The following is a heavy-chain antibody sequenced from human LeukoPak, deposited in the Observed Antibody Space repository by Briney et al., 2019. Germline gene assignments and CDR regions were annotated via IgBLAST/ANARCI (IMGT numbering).Heavy chain of an antibody. D-gene: IGHD3-22*01. CDR2: IRSKANSYAT. CDR3: TRQNYDSSGSDI. CDR1: GFTFSGSA. J-gene: IGHJ3*02. V-gene: IGHV3-73*01. Sequence: GGSLRLSCAASGFTFSGSAMHWVRQASGKGLEWVGRIRSKANSYATAYAASVKGRFTISRDDSKNTAYLQMNSLKTEDTAVYYCTRQNYDSSGSDIWGQGTTVTVSS.